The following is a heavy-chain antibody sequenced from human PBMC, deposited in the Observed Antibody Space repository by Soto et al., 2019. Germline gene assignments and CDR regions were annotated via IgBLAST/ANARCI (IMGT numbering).Heavy chain of an antibody. CDR3: ARGGLTDDFDY. V-gene: IGHV3-33*01. J-gene: IGHJ4*02. D-gene: IGHD2-21*02. CDR1: GFTFSSYG. CDR2: IWYDGSNK. Sequence: QVQLVESGGGVVQPGRSLRLSCAASGFTFSSYGMHWVRQAPGKGLERVAVIWYDGSNKYDADSVKGRFTISRDNSKNTLYLQMNSLRAEDTAVYYCARGGLTDDFDYWGQGTLVTVSS.